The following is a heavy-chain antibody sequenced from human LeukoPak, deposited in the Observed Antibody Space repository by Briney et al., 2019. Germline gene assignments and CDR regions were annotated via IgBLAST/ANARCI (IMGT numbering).Heavy chain of an antibody. V-gene: IGHV3-15*07. D-gene: IGHD2/OR15-2a*01. CDR3: TRIFRTAHFDY. Sequence: GGSLRLSCAASGFTFTNAWMNWVRQAPGKGLEWVGRIKSKTDGGTTDYAAPVKGRFTISRDDSGNTLYLQVNSLKTEDTAVYYCTRIFRTAHFDYWGQGTPVTVSS. CDR2: IKSKTDGGTT. J-gene: IGHJ4*02. CDR1: GFTFTNAW.